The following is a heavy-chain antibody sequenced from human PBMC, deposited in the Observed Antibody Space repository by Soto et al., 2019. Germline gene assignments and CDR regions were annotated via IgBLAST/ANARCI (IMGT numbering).Heavy chain of an antibody. CDR2: INTVKGNT. Sequence: ASVKVSCKASGYTFTTYAIHWVRLAPGQGPQWLGWINTVKGNTRYSQNFQGRVTITRDTPADTSFLELTSLTSEDWAVYFCARDPRLVSDFDARTDWAGFGSWGLGTLVTVSS. D-gene: IGHD3-9*01. J-gene: IGHJ4*02. CDR1: GYTFTTYA. V-gene: IGHV1-3*04. CDR3: ARDPRLVSDFDARTDWAGFGS.